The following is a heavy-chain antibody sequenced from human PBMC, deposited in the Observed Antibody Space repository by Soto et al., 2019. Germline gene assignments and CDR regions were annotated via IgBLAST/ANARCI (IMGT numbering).Heavy chain of an antibody. V-gene: IGHV1-69*06. CDR1: GGTFSSYA. J-gene: IGHJ5*02. CDR2: IIAIFGTA. CDR3: ARRQDDSSGFYMTPNGGNWFDP. Sequence: QVQLVQSGAEVKKTGSSVKVSCKASGGTFSSYAISWVRQAPGQGLEWMGGIIAIFGTANYAQKCQGRVMITADKSTSTAYMELSSLRYQDTAVDYCARRQDDSSGFYMTPNGGNWFDPWGQGTLVSVSS. D-gene: IGHD3-22*01.